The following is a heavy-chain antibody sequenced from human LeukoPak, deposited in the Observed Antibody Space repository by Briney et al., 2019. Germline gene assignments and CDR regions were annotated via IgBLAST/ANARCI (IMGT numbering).Heavy chain of an antibody. V-gene: IGHV3-33*01. CDR1: GFTFSSYG. J-gene: IGHJ4*02. D-gene: IGHD4-17*01. CDR2: IWYDGSNK. CDR3: ARDNPTYGDFYFDY. Sequence: GRSLRLSCAASGFTFSSYGMHWVRQAPGKGLEWVAVIWYDGSNKYYADSVKGRFTISRDNSKNTLYLQMNSLRAEDTAVYYCARDNPTYGDFYFDYWGQGTLVTVSS.